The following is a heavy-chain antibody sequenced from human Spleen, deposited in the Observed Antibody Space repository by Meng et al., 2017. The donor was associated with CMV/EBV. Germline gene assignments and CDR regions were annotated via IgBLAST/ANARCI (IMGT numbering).Heavy chain of an antibody. J-gene: IGHJ4*02. Sequence: GGSLRLSCAASGFTFSSYAMSWVRQAPGKGLVWVSRINSDGSSTSYADSVKGRFTISRVNAKNTLYLEMNSLRAEDTAVYYCAIYSSSWGGYWGQGTLVTVSS. D-gene: IGHD6-13*01. CDR2: INSDGSST. CDR1: GFTFSSYA. CDR3: AIYSSSWGGY. V-gene: IGHV3-74*01.